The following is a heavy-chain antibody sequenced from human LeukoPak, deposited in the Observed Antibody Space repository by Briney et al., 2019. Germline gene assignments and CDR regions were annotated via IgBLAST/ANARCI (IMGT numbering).Heavy chain of an antibody. CDR3: ASHLDTPGYDYVDY. V-gene: IGHV4-31*03. Sequence: PSQTLSVTCNVSCVSISRVGHYWIWIRQPPGKALEGIGYINHRGGPSYRPSLKPRVTISADTSQSLFSLRLNSVTAADTAVYYCASHLDTPGYDYVDYWGQGTLVTVSS. CDR2: INHRGGP. D-gene: IGHD3-9*01. CDR1: CVSISRVGHY. J-gene: IGHJ4*02.